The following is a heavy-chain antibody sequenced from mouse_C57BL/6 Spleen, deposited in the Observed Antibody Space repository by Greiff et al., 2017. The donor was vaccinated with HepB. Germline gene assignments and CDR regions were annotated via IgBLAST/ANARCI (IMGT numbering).Heavy chain of an antibody. Sequence: VQLQQSGPELVKPGASVKIPCKASGYTFTDYNMDWVKQSHGKSLEWIGDINPNNGGTIYNQKFKGKATLTVDKSSSTAYMELRSLTSEDTAVYYCARKDYDYADYFDYWGQGTTLTVSS. V-gene: IGHV1-18*01. D-gene: IGHD2-4*01. J-gene: IGHJ2*01. CDR3: ARKDYDYADYFDY. CDR1: GYTFTDYN. CDR2: INPNNGGT.